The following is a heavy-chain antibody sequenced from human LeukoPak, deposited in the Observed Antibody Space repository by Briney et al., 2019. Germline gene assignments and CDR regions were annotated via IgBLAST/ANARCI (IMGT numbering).Heavy chain of an antibody. CDR2: ISYDGSNK. D-gene: IGHD2/OR15-2a*01. CDR1: GFTFSSYA. Sequence: PGGSLRLSCAASGFTFSSYAMHWVRQAPGKGLEWVAVISYDGSNKYYADSVKGRFTISRDNSKNTLYLQTNSLRAEDTAVYYCARAFSYWGQGTLVTVSS. V-gene: IGHV3-30*01. J-gene: IGHJ4*02. CDR3: ARAFSY.